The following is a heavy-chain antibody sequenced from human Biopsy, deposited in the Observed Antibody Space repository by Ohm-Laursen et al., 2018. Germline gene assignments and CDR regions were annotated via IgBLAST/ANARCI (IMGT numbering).Heavy chain of an antibody. CDR1: GYAFHTYY. D-gene: IGHD2-21*02. Sequence: GSSVKVSCKASGYAFHTYYMHWVRQAPGQGLEWLGYINPSGRYTRNAQSFQGRVTMTRDTSTSTVYMELSGLTSDDTAVYYCARPRGTATASADGLDYWGQGTLVTVSS. V-gene: IGHV1-46*02. J-gene: IGHJ4*02. CDR3: ARPRGTATASADGLDY. CDR2: INPSGRYT.